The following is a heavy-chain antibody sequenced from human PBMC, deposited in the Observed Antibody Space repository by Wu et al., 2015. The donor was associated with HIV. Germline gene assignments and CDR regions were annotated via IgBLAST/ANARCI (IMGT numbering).Heavy chain of an antibody. V-gene: IGHV1-46*01. Sequence: QIQLVQSGAEVKKPGASVKVSCKASGYTFTSFYMHWVRQAPGQGLEWMGIIHPSVGSPMYAQKFQGRVTMTRDTSTGTVYLELSSLRSEDAAVYYCATDGDYISGSVYWGQGTLVTVSS. CDR1: GYTFTSFY. D-gene: IGHD6-19*01. J-gene: IGHJ4*02. CDR2: IHPSVGSP. CDR3: ATDGDYISGSVY.